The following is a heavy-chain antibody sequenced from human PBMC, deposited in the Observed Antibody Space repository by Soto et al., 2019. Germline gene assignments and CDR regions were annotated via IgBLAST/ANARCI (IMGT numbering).Heavy chain of an antibody. CDR1: GFTFSSYS. CDR2: ISSTSSSI. Sequence: GGSLRLSCAASGFTFSSYSMNWVRQAPGKGLEWVSYISSTSSSIYADSVQGRFTISRDNAKNSLYLQMSSLRAEDSAVYYCARDRNDYDSSGYTNNFDHWGQGALVTVSA. J-gene: IGHJ4*02. D-gene: IGHD3-22*01. CDR3: ARDRNDYDSSGYTNNFDH. V-gene: IGHV3-48*01.